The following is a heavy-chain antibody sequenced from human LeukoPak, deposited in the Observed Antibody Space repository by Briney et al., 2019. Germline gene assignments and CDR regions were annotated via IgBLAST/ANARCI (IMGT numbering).Heavy chain of an antibody. D-gene: IGHD6-13*01. CDR1: GFTFSSYA. CDR3: AKVLSSSSWYVPDRLDY. Sequence: GGSLRLSCAASGFTFSSYAMSWVRQAPGKGLEWVSAISGSGGSTYYADSVKGRFTISRDNSKNTLYLQMNSLRAEDTVVYYCAKVLSSSSWYVPDRLDYWGQGTLVTVSS. V-gene: IGHV3-23*01. J-gene: IGHJ4*02. CDR2: ISGSGGST.